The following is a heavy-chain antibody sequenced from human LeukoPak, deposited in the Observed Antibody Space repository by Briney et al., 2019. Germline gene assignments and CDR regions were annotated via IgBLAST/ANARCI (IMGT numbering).Heavy chain of an antibody. CDR2: ISTSGNT. V-gene: IGHV4-4*07. CDR3: ARGEGNYFDY. CDR1: GGSISSYY. J-gene: IGHJ4*02. Sequence: SETLSLTCTVSGGSISSYYWTWIRQPAGKGLEWIGRISTSGNTNYTPSLKSRVTMSVDTSRNQFSLKLTSVTAADAAVYYCARGEGNYFDYWAREPWSPSPQ.